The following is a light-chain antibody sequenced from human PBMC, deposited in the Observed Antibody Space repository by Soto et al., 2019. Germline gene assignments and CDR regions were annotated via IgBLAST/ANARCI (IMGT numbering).Light chain of an antibody. CDR3: SSYTSSNTLI. V-gene: IGLV2-14*01. Sequence: QSALTQPASVSGSPGQSITISCTGTSSDVGGYNYVSWFQQSPGKAPKVMIYEVTNRPSGVSNRFSGPKSGNTASLTISGLQAEDEADYYCSSYTSSNTLIFGGGTKVTVL. J-gene: IGLJ2*01. CDR1: SSDVGGYNY. CDR2: EVT.